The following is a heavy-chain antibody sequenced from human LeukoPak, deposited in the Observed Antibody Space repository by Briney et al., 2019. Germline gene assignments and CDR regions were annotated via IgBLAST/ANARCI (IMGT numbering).Heavy chain of an antibody. Sequence: PSETLSLTCTVSGGSISSSSYYWGWIRQPPGKGLEWVRSIYYSGSTYYNPSLKSRVTISVDTSKNQFSLKLSSVTAADTAVYYCATILSSSGGYYYYYMDVWGKGTTVTVSS. CDR2: IYYSGST. V-gene: IGHV4-39*01. J-gene: IGHJ6*03. CDR1: GGSISSSSYY. CDR3: ATILSSSGGYYYYYMDV. D-gene: IGHD6-6*01.